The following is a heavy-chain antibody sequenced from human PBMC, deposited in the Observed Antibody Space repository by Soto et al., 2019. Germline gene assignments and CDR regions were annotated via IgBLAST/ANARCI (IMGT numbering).Heavy chain of an antibody. CDR3: ARTYYDFWSGYWRWFDP. CDR1: GGSISGYY. D-gene: IGHD3-3*01. Sequence: QVQLQESGPGLVKPSETLSLTCTVSGGSISGYYWSWIRRPPGKGLEWIGYIYYNGSTNYNPSLKSRVTISVDTSKNQFSLKLISVTAADTAVYYCARTYYDFWSGYWRWFDPWGQGTLVTVSS. J-gene: IGHJ5*02. CDR2: IYYNGST. V-gene: IGHV4-59*01.